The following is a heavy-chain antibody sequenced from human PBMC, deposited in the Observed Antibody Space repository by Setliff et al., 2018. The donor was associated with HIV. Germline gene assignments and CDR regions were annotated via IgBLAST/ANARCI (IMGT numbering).Heavy chain of an antibody. CDR1: GYSISSDYW. CDR2: IYHSGNT. D-gene: IGHD4-4*01. Sequence: PSETLSLTCTVSGYSISSDYWWGWIRQPPGKGLEWIGSIYHSGNTYYNPSLKSRVIISVDMSKNQFSLKLTSVTAADTAVFYCARSVMTTTNYFVYWGPGTLVTVSS. V-gene: IGHV4-38-2*02. J-gene: IGHJ4*02. CDR3: ARSVMTTTNYFVY.